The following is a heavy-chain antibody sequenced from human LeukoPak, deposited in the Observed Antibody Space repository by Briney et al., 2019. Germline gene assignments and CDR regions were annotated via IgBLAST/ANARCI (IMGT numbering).Heavy chain of an antibody. Sequence: GGSLRLSCAASGFTFSSYGMHWVRQAPGKGLEWVAVISYDGSNKYYADSVKGRFTISRDNSKNTLYLQMNSLRAEDTAVYYCAKDSRVVLQFSGYLPPDYWGQGTLVTVSS. V-gene: IGHV3-30*18. D-gene: IGHD3-3*01. CDR3: AKDSRVVLQFSGYLPPDY. CDR2: ISYDGSNK. CDR1: GFTFSSYG. J-gene: IGHJ4*02.